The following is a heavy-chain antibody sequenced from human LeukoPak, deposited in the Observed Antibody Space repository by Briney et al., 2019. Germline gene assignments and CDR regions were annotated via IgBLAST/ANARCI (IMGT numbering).Heavy chain of an antibody. CDR1: RFTFSSYS. V-gene: IGHV3-48*01. Sequence: GGFLRLSCAASRFTFSSYSMNWVRQAPGKGLEWVSYISSSSSTIYYADSVKGRFTISRDNAKNSLYLQMNGLRAEDTAVYYCARDFGARGWFDYWGQGTLVTVSS. CDR2: ISSSSSTI. J-gene: IGHJ4*02. D-gene: IGHD6-19*01. CDR3: ARDFGARGWFDY.